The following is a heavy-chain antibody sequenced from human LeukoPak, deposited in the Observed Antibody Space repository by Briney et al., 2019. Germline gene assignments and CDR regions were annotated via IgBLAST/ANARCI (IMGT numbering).Heavy chain of an antibody. CDR1: GGSISSSSYY. D-gene: IGHD4-17*01. Sequence: PSETLSLTCTVSGGSISSSSYYWGWIRQPPGKGREWIGSIYYSGSTYYNPSLKSRVTISVDTSNNQFSLKLSSVTAADTAVYYCARDKYGDYFAYWGQGTLVTVSS. J-gene: IGHJ4*02. V-gene: IGHV4-39*07. CDR2: IYYSGST. CDR3: ARDKYGDYFAY.